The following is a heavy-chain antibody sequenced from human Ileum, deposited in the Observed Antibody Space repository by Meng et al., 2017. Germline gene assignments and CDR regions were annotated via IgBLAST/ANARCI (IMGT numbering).Heavy chain of an antibody. J-gene: IGHJ4*02. CDR3: ARGGHDSSGYYSFDY. Sequence: QAPHQQGGPGPSKPSETLSRTFAVDGWSFSGYYWSWIRQPPGKGLEWIGEINHSGSTNYNPSLKSRVTISVDTSKNQFSLKLSSVTAADTAVYYCARGGHDSSGYYSFDYWGQGTLVTVSS. CDR2: INHSGST. D-gene: IGHD3-22*01. CDR1: GWSFSGYY. V-gene: IGHV4-34*01.